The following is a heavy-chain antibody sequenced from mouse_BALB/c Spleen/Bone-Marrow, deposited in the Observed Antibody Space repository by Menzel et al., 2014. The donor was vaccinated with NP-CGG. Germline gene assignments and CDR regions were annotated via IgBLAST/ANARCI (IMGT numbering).Heavy chain of an antibody. Sequence: EVQLQQSGAELVKPGASVKSSCTASGFNIKDTYMHWVKQRPEQGLEWIGRIDPANGNTKYDPKFQGKATITADTSSNTAYLQLSSLTSEDTAVYYCARGYYDYVYAMDYWGQGTSVTVSS. CDR2: IDPANGNT. CDR1: GFNIKDTY. J-gene: IGHJ4*01. CDR3: ARGYYDYVYAMDY. V-gene: IGHV14-3*02. D-gene: IGHD2-4*01.